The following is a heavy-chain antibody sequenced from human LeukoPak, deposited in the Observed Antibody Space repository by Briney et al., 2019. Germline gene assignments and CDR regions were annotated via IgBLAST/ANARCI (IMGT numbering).Heavy chain of an antibody. J-gene: IGHJ4*02. CDR2: IYYSGST. CDR3: ARVHYYDSSGYGY. V-gene: IGHV4-39*07. Sequence: PSETLSLTCTVSGASITSSSYCWGWIRQPPGKGLEWIGSIYYSGSTYYNPSLKSRVTISVDTSKNQFSLKLSSVTAADTAVYYCARVHYYDSSGYGYWGQGTLVTVSS. CDR1: GASITSSSYC. D-gene: IGHD3-22*01.